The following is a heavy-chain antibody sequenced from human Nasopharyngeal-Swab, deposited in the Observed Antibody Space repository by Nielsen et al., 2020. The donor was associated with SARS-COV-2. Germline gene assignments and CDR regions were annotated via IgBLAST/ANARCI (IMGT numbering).Heavy chain of an antibody. Sequence: WVRQAPGQGLEWMGWISAYNGNTNYARKLQGRVTMTTDTSTSTAYMELRSLRSDDTAVYYCARDTAAYYYGSGSYYIPPNYWGQGTRVTVSS. J-gene: IGHJ4*02. V-gene: IGHV1-18*01. CDR3: ARDTAAYYYGSGSYYIPPNY. D-gene: IGHD3-10*01. CDR2: ISAYNGNT.